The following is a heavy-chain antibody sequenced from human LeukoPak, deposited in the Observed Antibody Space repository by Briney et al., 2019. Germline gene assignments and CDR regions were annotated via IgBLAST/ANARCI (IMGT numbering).Heavy chain of an antibody. J-gene: IGHJ6*02. V-gene: IGHV1-8*02. CDR2: MNPNSDNT. CDR1: GGTFISYA. Sequence: ASVKVSCKASGGTFISYAINWVRQATGQGLEWMGWMNPNSDNTGYAQKFQGRVTMTRNTSISTAYMELSSLRSEDTAVYYCARIGYSYGMDVWGQGTTVTVSS. D-gene: IGHD2-15*01. CDR3: ARIGYSYGMDV.